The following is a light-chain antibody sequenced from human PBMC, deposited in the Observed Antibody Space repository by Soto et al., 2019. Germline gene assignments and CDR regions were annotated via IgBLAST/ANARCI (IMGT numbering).Light chain of an antibody. J-gene: IGLJ2*01. CDR1: SSDVGSYNR. CDR2: EVS. CDR3: SSYTSSSRGV. V-gene: IGLV2-18*02. Sequence: QSVLTQPPSVSGSPGQSVTISCTGTSSDVGSYNRVSWYQQPPGTAPKLMIYEVSNRPSGVPDRFSGSKSGNTASLTISGLQAEDEADYYCSSYTSSSRGVFGRGTKVTVL.